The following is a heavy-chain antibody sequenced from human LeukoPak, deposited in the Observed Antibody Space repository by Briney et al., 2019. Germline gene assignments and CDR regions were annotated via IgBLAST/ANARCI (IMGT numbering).Heavy chain of an antibody. D-gene: IGHD6-13*01. CDR2: INTNTGNP. Sequence: ASVNVSCRASGGTLSTHAITWVRQAPGQGLEWLGWINTNTGNPTYAQGFTGRFVFSLDTSVSTAYLQISSLKAEDTAVYYCTSSSRISFDYWGQGTLVTVSS. V-gene: IGHV7-4-1*02. CDR1: GGTLSTHA. J-gene: IGHJ4*02. CDR3: TSSSRISFDY.